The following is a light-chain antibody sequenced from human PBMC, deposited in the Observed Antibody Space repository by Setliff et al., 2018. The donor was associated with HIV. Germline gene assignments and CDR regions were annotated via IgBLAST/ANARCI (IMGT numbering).Light chain of an antibody. CDR1: SSDVGDYNY. CDR2: DVS. J-gene: IGLJ1*01. CDR3: SSYTSRTPLYV. Sequence: QSALAQPASVSGSPGQSITISCTGTSSDVGDYNYVSWYQQHPGKAPKLMISDVSNRPSGVSNRFSGPKSGNTASLTISGLQAEDEADYYCSSYTSRTPLYVFGTGTKV. V-gene: IGLV2-14*03.